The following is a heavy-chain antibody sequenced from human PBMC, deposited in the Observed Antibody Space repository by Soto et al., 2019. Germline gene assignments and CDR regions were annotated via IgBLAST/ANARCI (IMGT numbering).Heavy chain of an antibody. J-gene: IGHJ6*03. V-gene: IGHV1-18*01. Sequence: ASVKVSCKASGYTFTSYGISWVRQAPGQGLEWMGWISAYNGNTNYAQKLQGRVTMTTDTSTSTAYMELRSLRSDDTAVYYCARYYDFWSGYYKYYYYYMDVWGKGTPVTVSS. CDR1: GYTFTSYG. D-gene: IGHD3-3*01. CDR3: ARYYDFWSGYYKYYYYYMDV. CDR2: ISAYNGNT.